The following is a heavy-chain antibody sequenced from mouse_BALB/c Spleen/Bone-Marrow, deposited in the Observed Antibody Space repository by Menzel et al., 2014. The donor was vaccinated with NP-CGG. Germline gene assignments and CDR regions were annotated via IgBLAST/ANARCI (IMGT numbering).Heavy chain of an antibody. CDR3: ARDKGRVFFDY. CDR1: GFTFTDYY. CDR2: IRNKANGYTT. Sequence: EVKVVESGGALVQPGGSLRLPCATSGFTFTDYYMNWVRQPPGKALEWLGFIRNKANGYTTEYSASVKGRFTISRDNTQSILYLQMNTLRAEDSATYYCARDKGRVFFDYWGQGTTLTVSS. J-gene: IGHJ2*01. V-gene: IGHV7-3*02.